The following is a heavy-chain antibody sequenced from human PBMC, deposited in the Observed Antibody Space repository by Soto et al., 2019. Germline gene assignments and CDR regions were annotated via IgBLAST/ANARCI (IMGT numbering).Heavy chain of an antibody. J-gene: IGHJ5*02. D-gene: IGHD2-2*01. V-gene: IGHV1-2*04. CDR2: INPNSGGT. Sequence: ASVKVSCKASGYTFTGYYMHWVRQAPGQGLEWMGWINPNSGGTNYAQKFQGWVTMTRDTSISTAYMELSRLRSDDTAVYYCARGDIVAVPAAYNWFDPWGQGTLVTVSS. CDR1: GYTFTGYY. CDR3: ARGDIVAVPAAYNWFDP.